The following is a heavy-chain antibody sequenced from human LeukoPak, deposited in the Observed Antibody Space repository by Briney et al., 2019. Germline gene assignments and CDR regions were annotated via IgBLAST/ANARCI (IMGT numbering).Heavy chain of an antibody. J-gene: IGHJ4*02. D-gene: IGHD6-19*01. CDR2: INPSGGST. CDR3: ARGIAVAVETWYYFDY. Sequence: AASVTVSCKASGYTFTSYYMHWVRQAPGQGLEWMGIINPSGGSTSYAQKFQGRVTMTRDTSTSTVYMELSSLRSEDTAVYYCARGIAVAVETWYYFDYWGQGTLVTVSS. V-gene: IGHV1-46*01. CDR1: GYTFTSYY.